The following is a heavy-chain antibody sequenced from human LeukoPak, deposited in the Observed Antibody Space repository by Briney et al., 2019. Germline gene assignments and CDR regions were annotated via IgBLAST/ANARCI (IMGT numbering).Heavy chain of an antibody. CDR3: ARDPSSYYDILTGYFLGAFDI. CDR1: GYTFTSYG. CDR2: ISAYNGNT. J-gene: IGHJ3*02. V-gene: IGHV1-18*01. D-gene: IGHD3-9*01. Sequence: ASVKVSCKASGYTFTSYGISWVRQAPGQGLEWMGWISAYNGNTNYAQKLQGRVTMTTDTSTSTAYMELRSLRSDDTAVYYCARDPSSYYDILTGYFLGAFDIWGQGTMVTVPS.